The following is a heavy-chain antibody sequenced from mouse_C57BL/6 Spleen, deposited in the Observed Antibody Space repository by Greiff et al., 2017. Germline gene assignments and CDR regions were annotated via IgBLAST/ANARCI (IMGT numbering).Heavy chain of an antibody. Sequence: EVHLVESGGDLVKPGGSLKLSCAASGFTFSSYGMSWVRQTPGHRLEWVATISSGGSYTYYPDSVKGRFTMSGDNAKNTLYLQLSSLKDEDTAMYYCASPYYYGSSYGFAYWGQGTLVTVSA. CDR3: ASPYYYGSSYGFAY. CDR1: GFTFSSYG. V-gene: IGHV5-6*01. J-gene: IGHJ3*01. CDR2: ISSGGSYT. D-gene: IGHD1-1*01.